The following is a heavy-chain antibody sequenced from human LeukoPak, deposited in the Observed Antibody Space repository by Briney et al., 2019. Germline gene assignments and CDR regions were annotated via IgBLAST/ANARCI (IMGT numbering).Heavy chain of an antibody. V-gene: IGHV4-4*07. D-gene: IGHD3-22*01. CDR3: ARRDDSSGPWDYFDY. J-gene: IGHJ4*02. Sequence: SETLSLTCTVSGGSISSYYWSWIRQPAGKGLEWIGRIYTSGSTNYNPSLKSRVTISVDTSKNQFSLKLSSVTAADTAVYYCARRDDSSGPWDYFDYWGQGTLVTVSS. CDR1: GGSISSYY. CDR2: IYTSGST.